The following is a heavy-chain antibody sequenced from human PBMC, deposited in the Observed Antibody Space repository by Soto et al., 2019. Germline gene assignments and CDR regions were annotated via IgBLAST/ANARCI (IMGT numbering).Heavy chain of an antibody. CDR2: IVVGSGNT. D-gene: IGHD3-16*01. V-gene: IGHV1-58*02. Sequence: ASVKVSCKASGFTFTSSAMQWVRQDRGQRIEWIGWIVVGSGNTNYAQKFQERVTITRDMSTSTAYMELSSLRSEDTAVYYCAAAHSPISHYDYIWGSFRNYMDVWGKGTTVTVSS. CDR1: GFTFTSSA. J-gene: IGHJ6*03. CDR3: AAAHSPISHYDYIWGSFRNYMDV.